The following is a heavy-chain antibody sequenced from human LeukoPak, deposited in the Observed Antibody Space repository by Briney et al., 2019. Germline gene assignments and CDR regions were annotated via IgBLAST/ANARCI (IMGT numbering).Heavy chain of an antibody. CDR3: AIDTRIVVVPAAPSSDY. J-gene: IGHJ4*02. D-gene: IGHD2-2*01. CDR2: INPSGGST. Sequence: ASVKVSCKASGYTFTSYYMHWVRQAPGQGLEWMGIINPSGGSTSYAQKFQGRVTMTRDTSTSTVYMELSSLRSEDTAVCYCAIDTRIVVVPAAPSSDYWGQGTLVTVSS. CDR1: GYTFTSYY. V-gene: IGHV1-46*01.